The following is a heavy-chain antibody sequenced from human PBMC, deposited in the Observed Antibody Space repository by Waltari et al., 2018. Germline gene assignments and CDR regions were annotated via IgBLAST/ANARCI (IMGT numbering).Heavy chain of an antibody. CDR3: ARQWFRDV. V-gene: IGHV3-74*01. Sequence: EVQLVESGGDLVQPGGSLSLPCAASGVTFSSYWMHLVRQAPGKGLVWVSRINSDGIITTYADSVKGRFTISRDNAKNTLYLQMNSLRAEDTAVYYCARQWFRDVWGQGTTVTVSS. J-gene: IGHJ6*02. D-gene: IGHD3-10*01. CDR2: INSDGIIT. CDR1: GVTFSSYW.